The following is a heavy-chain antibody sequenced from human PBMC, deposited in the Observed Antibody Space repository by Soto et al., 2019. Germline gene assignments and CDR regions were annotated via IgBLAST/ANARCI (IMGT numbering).Heavy chain of an antibody. D-gene: IGHD3-22*01. CDR2: ISGGGGGT. V-gene: IGHV3-23*01. CDR3: AKDVHYDSSGGLDY. J-gene: IGHJ4*02. CDR1: GFPFDNFA. Sequence: GGSMRLSCTTSGFPFDNFAMSWVRQAPGRGLEWVSAISGGGGGTYYADSVKGRFIISRDNDKNTVYLQVNGLRTEDTAVYYCAKDVHYDSSGGLDYWGQGTLVTVSS.